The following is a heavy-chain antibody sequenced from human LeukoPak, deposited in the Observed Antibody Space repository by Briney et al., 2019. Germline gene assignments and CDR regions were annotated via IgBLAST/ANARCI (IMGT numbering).Heavy chain of an antibody. D-gene: IGHD3-22*01. V-gene: IGHV1-18*01. Sequence: ASVKVSCKASGYTFTSYGISWVRQAPGQGLEWMGWISAYNGNTNYAQKLQGRVTMTTDTSTSTAYMELRSLRSDDTAVCYCARDESLVVTTSGYFDYWGQGTLVTVSS. CDR3: ARDESLVVTTSGYFDY. CDR1: GYTFTSYG. CDR2: ISAYNGNT. J-gene: IGHJ4*02.